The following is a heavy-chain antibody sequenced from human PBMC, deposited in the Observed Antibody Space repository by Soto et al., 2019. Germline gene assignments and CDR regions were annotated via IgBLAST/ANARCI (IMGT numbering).Heavy chain of an antibody. D-gene: IGHD6-25*01. V-gene: IGHV1-69*13. CDR1: GGTFSSYA. CDR2: IIPIFGTA. J-gene: IGHJ5*02. CDR3: AREGGSETLQPSYNWFDT. Sequence: SVNVSCKASGGTFSSYAISWVRQAPGQGLEWMGGIIPIFGTANYAQKFQGRVTITADESTSTAYMELSNLRSDDTAVYYCAREGGSETLQPSYNWFDTWGQGTLVIVSS.